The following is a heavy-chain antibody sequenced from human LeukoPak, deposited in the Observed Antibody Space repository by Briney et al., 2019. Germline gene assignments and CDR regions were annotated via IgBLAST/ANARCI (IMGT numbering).Heavy chain of an antibody. D-gene: IGHD3/OR15-3a*01. J-gene: IGHJ6*03. Sequence: PGGSLRLSCAASGFTFSSYAMHWVRQAPGKGLEWVAVISYDGSNKYYADSVKGRFTISRDNSKNTLYLQMNSLRAEDTAVYYCARDPGRWTYYYYMDVWGKGTTVTVSS. CDR3: ARDPGRWTYYYYMDV. V-gene: IGHV3-30*04. CDR2: ISYDGSNK. CDR1: GFTFSSYA.